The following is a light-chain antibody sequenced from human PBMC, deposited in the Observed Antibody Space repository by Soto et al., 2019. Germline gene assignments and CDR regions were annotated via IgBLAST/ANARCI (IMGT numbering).Light chain of an antibody. V-gene: IGLV2-8*01. J-gene: IGLJ1*01. CDR1: SSDVGGYNY. CDR3: TSYTNRYTYV. Sequence: QSVLTQPPSASGSPGQSVTISCTGTSSDVGGYNYVSWYQQHPGKAPKLMIYEVTKRPSGVPDRFSGSKSGNTASLTISGLQTEDEADYYCTSYTNRYTYVFGTGTKVTV. CDR2: EVT.